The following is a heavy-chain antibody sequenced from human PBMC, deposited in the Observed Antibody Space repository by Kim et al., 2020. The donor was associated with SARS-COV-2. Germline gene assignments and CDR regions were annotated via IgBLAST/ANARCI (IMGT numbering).Heavy chain of an antibody. J-gene: IGHJ4*02. D-gene: IGHD3-22*01. CDR3: ARHGTTYDSSGPLGY. CDR2: IYYSGST. Sequence: SETLSLTCTVSGGSISSSSYYWGWIRQPPGKGLEWIGSIYYSGSTYYNPSLKSRVTISVDTSKNQFPLKLSSVTAADTAVYYCARHGTTYDSSGPLGYWGQGTLVTVSS. V-gene: IGHV4-39*01. CDR1: GGSISSSSYY.